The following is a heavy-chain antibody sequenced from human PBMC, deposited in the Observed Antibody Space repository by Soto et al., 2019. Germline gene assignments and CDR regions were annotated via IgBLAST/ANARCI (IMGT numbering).Heavy chain of an antibody. V-gene: IGHV3-30*03. CDR3: VGGQYYFDY. Sequence: QVQLVESGGGVVQPGRSLRLSCAASGFPFTSYGMHWVREGPDKGLEWVAIISYDGSDKYYADSVKGRFTIYRDNSKNKLYLQINSLRPEDTALYYCVGGQYYFDYRGQGTLVIVSS. CDR2: ISYDGSDK. J-gene: IGHJ4*02. CDR1: GFPFTSYG. D-gene: IGHD3-10*01.